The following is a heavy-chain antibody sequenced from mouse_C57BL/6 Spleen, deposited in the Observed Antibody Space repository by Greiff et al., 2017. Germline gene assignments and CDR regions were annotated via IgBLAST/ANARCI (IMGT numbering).Heavy chain of an antibody. D-gene: IGHD1-1*01. V-gene: IGHV5-4*01. Sequence: EVKLVESGGGLVKPGGSPKLSCAASGFTFSSYAMSWVRQTPEKRLEWVATISDGGSYTYYPDNVKGRFTISRDNAKNILYLQMSHLKSEDTAMYYCARDNYYGSSYNAMDYWGQGTSVTVSS. CDR3: ARDNYYGSSYNAMDY. CDR2: ISDGGSYT. CDR1: GFTFSSYA. J-gene: IGHJ4*01.